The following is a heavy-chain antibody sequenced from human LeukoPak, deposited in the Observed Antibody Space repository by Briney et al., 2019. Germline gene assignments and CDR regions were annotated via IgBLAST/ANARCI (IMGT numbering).Heavy chain of an antibody. CDR3: ARQPPRYYFDY. CDR2: TYYSGST. V-gene: IGHV4-31*11. CDR1: GTSISRSGYY. Sequence: SETLSLTCAVSGTSISRSGYYWSWIRQHPGKGLECIGFTYYSGSTHYNPSLESRVTISVDTSKNQFSLKLSPVTAADTAVYYCARQPPRYYFDYWGQGTLVTVSS. J-gene: IGHJ4*02.